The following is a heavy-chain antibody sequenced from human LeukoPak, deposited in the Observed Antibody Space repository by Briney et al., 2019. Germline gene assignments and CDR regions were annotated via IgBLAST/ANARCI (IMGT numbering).Heavy chain of an antibody. CDR3: ARNPSASSYLAY. D-gene: IGHD6-6*01. Sequence: GGSLRLSCAASGFTFSSYAMHWVRQAPGKGLEWVAVISYDGSNKYYADSVKGRFTISRDNSKNTLYLQMNSLRAEDTAVYYCARNPSASSYLAYWGQGTLFTVSS. CDR1: GFTFSSYA. V-gene: IGHV3-30*04. J-gene: IGHJ4*02. CDR2: ISYDGSNK.